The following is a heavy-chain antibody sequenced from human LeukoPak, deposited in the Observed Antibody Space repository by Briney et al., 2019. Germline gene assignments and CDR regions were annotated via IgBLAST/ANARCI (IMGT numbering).Heavy chain of an antibody. V-gene: IGHV1-46*01. CDR2: INPSGGST. CDR3: ARDRTSGSFYDDAFDI. J-gene: IGHJ4*02. Sequence: ASVKVSCKASGYTFTSYYMHWVRQAPGQGLEWMGIINPSGGSTSYAQKFQGRVTMTRDTSTSTVYMELSSLRSEDTAVYYCARDRTSGSFYDDAFDIWGQGTLVTVSS. CDR1: GYTFTSYY. D-gene: IGHD3-10*01.